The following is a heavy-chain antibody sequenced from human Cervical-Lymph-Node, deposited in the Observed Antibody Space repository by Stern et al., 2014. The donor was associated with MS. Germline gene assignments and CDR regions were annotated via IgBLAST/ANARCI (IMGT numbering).Heavy chain of an antibody. CDR1: GYSISSDYY. J-gene: IGHJ3*02. Sequence: VQLEESGPGLVKPSETLSLTCTVSGYSISSDYYWGWIRQPPGKGLEWIGSIFHSGSTYYNPSLKSRITISVATPKNQFSLRLSSVTAADTAVYYCATGYDIVGATHDTFDIWGQGTMVTVSS. CDR2: IFHSGST. V-gene: IGHV4-38-2*02. CDR3: ATGYDIVGATHDTFDI. D-gene: IGHD1-26*01.